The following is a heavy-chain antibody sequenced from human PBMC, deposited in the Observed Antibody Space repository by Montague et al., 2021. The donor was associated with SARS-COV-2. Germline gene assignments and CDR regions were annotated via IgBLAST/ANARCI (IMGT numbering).Heavy chain of an antibody. J-gene: IGHJ5*02. D-gene: IGHD2-21*02. Sequence: TLSLTCAVSGGSVSSSDFFWTWVRQPPGRGLEWIGSISHSGGSNYNPSLKSRIALSLDTSANHFSLSLNSVTAADSATYYCARLTVIDASSGWTLHWFDHWGQGALVTVSS. V-gene: IGHV4-30-2*05. CDR3: ARLTVIDASSGWTLHWFDH. CDR2: ISHSGGS. CDR1: GGSVSSSDFF.